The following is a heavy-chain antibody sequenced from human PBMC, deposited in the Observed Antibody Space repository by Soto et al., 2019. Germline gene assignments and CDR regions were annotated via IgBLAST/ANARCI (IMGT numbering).Heavy chain of an antibody. CDR3: ARGDAGTDYDY. Sequence: QVQLVQSGAEVKKPGASVKVSCKASGYTFSSYAIHWVRQAPGQRLEWMGWINAGDGVTKYSQKFQGRVTITWDTSASTAYMELSSLRSEYTAVFYCARGDAGTDYDYWGQGTLVTVS. J-gene: IGHJ4*02. D-gene: IGHD3-10*01. V-gene: IGHV1-3*01. CDR1: GYTFSSYA. CDR2: INAGDGVT.